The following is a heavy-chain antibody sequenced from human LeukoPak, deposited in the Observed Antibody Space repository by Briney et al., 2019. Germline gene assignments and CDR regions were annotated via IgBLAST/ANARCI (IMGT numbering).Heavy chain of an antibody. D-gene: IGHD6-6*01. CDR1: GGSFSGYY. CDR3: ARRRPDYGAARPGAARTNWFDP. Sequence: PSETLSLTCAVYGGSFSGYYWSWIRQPPGKGLEWIGEINHSGSTNYNPSLKSRVTISVDTSKNQFSLKLSSVTAADTAVYYCARRRPDYGAARPGAARTNWFDPWGQGTLVTVSS. J-gene: IGHJ5*02. V-gene: IGHV4-34*01. CDR2: INHSGST.